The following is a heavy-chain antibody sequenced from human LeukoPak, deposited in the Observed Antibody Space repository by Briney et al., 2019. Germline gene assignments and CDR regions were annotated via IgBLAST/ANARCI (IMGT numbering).Heavy chain of an antibody. CDR1: GYTFTSYA. V-gene: IGHV1-3*01. D-gene: IGHD6-13*01. J-gene: IGHJ3*02. CDR3: ASDAGYSSTYAFDI. CDR2: INAGNGNT. Sequence: ASVKVSCKASGYTFTSYAMHWVRQAPGQRLEWMGWINAGNGNTKYSQKFQGRVTITRDTSASTAYMELSRLRSDDTAVYYCASDAGYSSTYAFDIWGQGTMVTVSS.